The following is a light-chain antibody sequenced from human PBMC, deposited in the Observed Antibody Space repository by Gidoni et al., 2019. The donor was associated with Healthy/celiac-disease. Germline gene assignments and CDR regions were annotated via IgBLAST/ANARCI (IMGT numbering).Light chain of an antibody. CDR2: EVS. V-gene: IGLV2-14*01. Sequence: QSALTQPASVSGSPGQSITISCTGTSSYVGGYNDVSWYQKHPGKAPTLMIYEVSKRPSGVSNRFSGSKSGNTASLTISGLQAEDEADYYCSSYTSSSTPVVFGGGTKLTVL. CDR3: SSYTSSSTPVV. CDR1: SSYVGGYND. J-gene: IGLJ2*01.